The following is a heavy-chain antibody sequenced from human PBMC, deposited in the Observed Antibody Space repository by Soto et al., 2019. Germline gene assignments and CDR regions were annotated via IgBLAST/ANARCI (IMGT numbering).Heavy chain of an antibody. CDR3: AKDLSWSGYPTTVDYYGMDV. CDR2: ISGSGGST. J-gene: IGHJ6*02. V-gene: IGHV3-23*01. D-gene: IGHD3-3*01. CDR1: GFTFSSYA. Sequence: GGSLRLSCAASGFTFSSYAMSWVRQAPGKGLEWVSAISGSGGSTYYADSVKGRFTISRDNSKNTLYLQMNSLRAEDTAVYYCAKDLSWSGYPTTVDYYGMDVWGQGTTVTVSS.